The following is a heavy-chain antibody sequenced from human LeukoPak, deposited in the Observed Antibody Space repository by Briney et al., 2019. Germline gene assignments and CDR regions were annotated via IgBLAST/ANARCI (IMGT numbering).Heavy chain of an antibody. Sequence: GGSLRLSCAASGFTFSSYAMHWVRQAPGKGLEWVAVISYDGSNKYYADSEKGRFTISRDNSKNTLYLQMNSLRAEDTAVYYCASQYRLIVVVVAATVSSDYGMDVWGQGTTVTVSS. CDR2: ISYDGSNK. CDR1: GFTFSSYA. D-gene: IGHD2-15*01. J-gene: IGHJ6*02. V-gene: IGHV3-30-3*01. CDR3: ASQYRLIVVVVAATVSSDYGMDV.